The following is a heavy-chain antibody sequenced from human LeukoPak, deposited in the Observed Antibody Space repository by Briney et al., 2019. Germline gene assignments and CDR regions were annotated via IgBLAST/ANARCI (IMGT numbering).Heavy chain of an antibody. D-gene: IGHD6-13*01. CDR3: ARAQIAAAGTYYMDV. CDR1: GGSFSGYY. Sequence: SETLSLTCAVYGGSFSGYYWSWIRRPPGKGLEWIGEINHSVSTNYNPSLKSRVTISVDTSKNQFSLKLSSVTAADTAVYYCARAQIAAAGTYYMDVWGKETTVTVSS. V-gene: IGHV4-34*01. J-gene: IGHJ6*03. CDR2: INHSVST.